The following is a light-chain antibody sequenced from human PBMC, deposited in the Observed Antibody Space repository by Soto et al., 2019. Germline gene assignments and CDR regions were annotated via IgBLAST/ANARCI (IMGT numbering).Light chain of an antibody. CDR2: KAS. V-gene: IGKV1-5*03. CDR1: QGISSW. Sequence: DIQMTQSPSTLSASLGDTVTITCRASQGISSWLAWYQQKPGKAPNLLIYKASNLQSDVPSRFSGDGFGTEFTLTIGSLQPDDFATYYCRQYNSYPWTFGQVSKVDIK. J-gene: IGKJ1*01. CDR3: RQYNSYPWT.